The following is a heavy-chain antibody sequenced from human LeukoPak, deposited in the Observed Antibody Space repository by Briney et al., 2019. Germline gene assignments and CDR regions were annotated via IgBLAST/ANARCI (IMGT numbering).Heavy chain of an antibody. CDR3: ATYAILGVVNHAFDI. J-gene: IGHJ3*02. Sequence: SVKVSCKASGGSFSNLAITWVRQAPGQGLECMGGLIGAFGTGKYAQKFQGRVTVTADESTSTANMELSGLRSEDTAVYYCATYAILGVVNHAFDIWGQGTMVTVSS. CDR2: LIGAFGTG. CDR1: GGSFSNLA. V-gene: IGHV1-69*01. D-gene: IGHD3-3*01.